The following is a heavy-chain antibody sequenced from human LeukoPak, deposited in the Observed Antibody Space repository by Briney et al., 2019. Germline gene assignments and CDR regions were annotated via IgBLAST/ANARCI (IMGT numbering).Heavy chain of an antibody. D-gene: IGHD6-19*01. J-gene: IGHJ4*02. CDR3: AKRVAYSSGYYWDY. CDR2: ISGAGGST. V-gene: IGHV3-23*01. Sequence: GGSLRLSCAASGFTFSTYGMSWVRQAPGKGLEWVSAISGAGGSTYYADSLKGRFTISRDNSKNTLYLQMYSLRVEDTAIYYCAKRVAYSSGYYWDYWGQGTLVTVSS. CDR1: GFTFSTYG.